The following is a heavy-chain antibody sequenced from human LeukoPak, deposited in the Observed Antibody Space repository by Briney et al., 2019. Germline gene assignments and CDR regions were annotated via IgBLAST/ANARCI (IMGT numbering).Heavy chain of an antibody. CDR2: IYTSGST. Sequence: SETLSLTCTVSGGSISSYYWSWIRQPAGKGLEWIGRIYTSGSTNYNPSLKSRVTMSVDTSKNQFSLKLSSVTAADTAVYYCARDRVRVVVPAALRDDAFDIWGQGTMVTVSS. CDR1: GGSISSYY. J-gene: IGHJ3*02. D-gene: IGHD2-2*01. CDR3: ARDRVRVVVPAALRDDAFDI. V-gene: IGHV4-4*07.